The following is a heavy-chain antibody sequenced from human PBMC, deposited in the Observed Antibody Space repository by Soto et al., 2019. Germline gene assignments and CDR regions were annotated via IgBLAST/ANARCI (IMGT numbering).Heavy chain of an antibody. J-gene: IGHJ6*02. V-gene: IGHV1-69*12. D-gene: IGHD5-12*01. CDR2: IMPIFRTP. CDR1: GGSFSNAA. CDR3: ARDKDRLQLGGNYYYILDV. Sequence: QVQLEQSGAEVKKPGSSVKVSCKASGGSFSNAAISWVRQAPGQGLEWMGGIMPIFRTPDYAQKFQGRVTITADESTSTAYMEWSGLRSDDTALYYCARDKDRLQLGGNYYYILDVWGQGPTVTVSS.